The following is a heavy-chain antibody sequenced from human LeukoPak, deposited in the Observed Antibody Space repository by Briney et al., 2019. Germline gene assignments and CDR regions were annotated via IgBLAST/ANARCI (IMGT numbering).Heavy chain of an antibody. Sequence: GGSLRLSCAASGFTFSSYAMSWVRQAPGKGLEWVSAISGSGGSTYYADSVKGRFTISRDNSKNTLYLQMNSLRAEDTAVYYCAKDVRPIAAAPDAFDIWGQGTMVTVSS. CDR2: ISGSGGST. CDR3: AKDVRPIAAAPDAFDI. CDR1: GFTFSSYA. J-gene: IGHJ3*02. V-gene: IGHV3-23*01. D-gene: IGHD6-13*01.